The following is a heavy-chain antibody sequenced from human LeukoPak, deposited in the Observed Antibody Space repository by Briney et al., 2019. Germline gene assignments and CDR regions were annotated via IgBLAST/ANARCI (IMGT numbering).Heavy chain of an antibody. J-gene: IGHJ4*02. CDR2: ISSSSSYI. D-gene: IGHD3-22*01. CDR1: GFPLSSYS. Sequence: GGSLRLSCAASGFPLSSYSMTWVRQPPGKGLEWVSSISSSSSYIYYAASVKGRFTISRNKAKISLSVQTNSVRAEDTAVYYCARSRKDYDSSGYYYFDYWGQGTLVTVSS. CDR3: ARSRKDYDSSGYYYFDY. V-gene: IGHV3-21*01.